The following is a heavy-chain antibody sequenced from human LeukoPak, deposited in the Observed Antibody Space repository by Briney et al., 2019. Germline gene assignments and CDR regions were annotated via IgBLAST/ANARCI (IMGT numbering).Heavy chain of an antibody. D-gene: IGHD3-16*01. Sequence: RAGGSLRLSCAASGFTFSTYDMSWVRQAPGKGLEWVSSISTGGGSTSYADSVKGRFTLSSDSSRNTVYFQLNNLRVEDTAIYYCAKASWVSSTDAVRWGQGTLVTVSS. CDR3: AKASWVSSTDAVR. CDR1: GFTFSTYD. J-gene: IGHJ4*02. V-gene: IGHV3-23*01. CDR2: ISTGGGST.